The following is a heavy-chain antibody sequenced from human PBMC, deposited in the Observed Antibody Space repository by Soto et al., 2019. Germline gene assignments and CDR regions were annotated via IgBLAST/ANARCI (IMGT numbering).Heavy chain of an antibody. J-gene: IGHJ6*02. V-gene: IGHV3-74*01. CDR2: IHSDVSST. Sequence: EVQLVESGGGLVQPGGSLRLSCAASGFTFSSYWMHWVRQAPGKGLVWVSRIHSDVSSTSYADSVKGRFTISRDNAKNTLYLQMNSLRAEDTAVYYCARLFGSQYYYNYGMDAWGQGTTVTVSS. CDR1: GFTFSSYW. D-gene: IGHD2-21*01. CDR3: ARLFGSQYYYNYGMDA.